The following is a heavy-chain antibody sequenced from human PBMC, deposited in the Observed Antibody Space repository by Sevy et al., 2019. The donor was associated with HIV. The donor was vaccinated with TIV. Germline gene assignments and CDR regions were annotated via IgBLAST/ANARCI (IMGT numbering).Heavy chain of an antibody. V-gene: IGHV4-30-4*01. D-gene: IGHD3-22*01. J-gene: IGHJ4*02. Sequence: SETVSHTCTVSGGSISSGDYYWSWIRQPPGKGLEWIGYIYYSGSTYYNPSLKSRVTISVDTSKNQFSLKLSSVTAADTAVYYCASRPRNYYDSSGYLYDYWGQGTLVTVSS. CDR2: IYYSGST. CDR1: GGSISSGDYY. CDR3: ASRPRNYYDSSGYLYDY.